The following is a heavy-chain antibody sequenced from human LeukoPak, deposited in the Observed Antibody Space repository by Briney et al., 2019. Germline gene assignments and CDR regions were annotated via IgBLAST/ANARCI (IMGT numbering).Heavy chain of an antibody. D-gene: IGHD5-18*01. CDR2: IDWDDDK. CDR1: GFSLSTSGMR. CDR3: ARIYSYGFGFDY. J-gene: IGHJ4*02. Sequence: SGPTLVNPTQTLTLTCTSSGFSLSTSGMRVSWIRQPPGKALEWLARIDWDDDKFYSTSLKTRLTISKDTSKNQVVLTMTNMDPVDTATYYCARIYSYGFGFDYWGQGTLVTVSS. V-gene: IGHV2-70*04.